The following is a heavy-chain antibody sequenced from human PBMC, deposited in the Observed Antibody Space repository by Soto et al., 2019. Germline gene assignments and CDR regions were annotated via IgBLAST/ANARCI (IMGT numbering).Heavy chain of an antibody. Sequence: QVQLQESGPGLVKPSQTLSLTCTVSGGSISSGGYYWSWIRQHPGKGLEWIGYIYYSGSTYYNPSLKSRVTISVDTSKNQFSLKPSSVTAADTAVYYCARGDPVAGLFDYWGQGTLVTVSS. CDR1: GGSISSGGYY. V-gene: IGHV4-31*03. CDR2: IYYSGST. CDR3: ARGDPVAGLFDY. D-gene: IGHD6-19*01. J-gene: IGHJ4*02.